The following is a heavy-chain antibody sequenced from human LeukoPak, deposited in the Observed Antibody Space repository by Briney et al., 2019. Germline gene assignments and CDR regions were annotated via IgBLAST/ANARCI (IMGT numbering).Heavy chain of an antibody. Sequence: GGFLRLSCAASGFTFSSYAMSWVRQAPGKGLEWVSAISGSGGSTYYADSVKGRFTISRDNSKNTLYLQMNSLRAEDTAVYYCAKYFYDFWSGYSNFDYWGQGTLVTVSS. CDR1: GFTFSSYA. CDR3: AKYFYDFWSGYSNFDY. V-gene: IGHV3-23*01. J-gene: IGHJ4*02. CDR2: ISGSGGST. D-gene: IGHD3-3*01.